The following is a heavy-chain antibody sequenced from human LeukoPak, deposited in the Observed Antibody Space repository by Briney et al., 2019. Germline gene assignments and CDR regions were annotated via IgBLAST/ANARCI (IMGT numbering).Heavy chain of an antibody. CDR2: IYYSGST. CDR1: GGSISRYY. D-gene: IGHD6-19*01. V-gene: IGHV4-59*08. J-gene: IGHJ4*02. Sequence: PSETLSLTCTVSGGSISRYYWSWLRQPPGKGLEWIGYIYYSGSTNYNPSLKSRVTISVDTSKNQFSLKLSSVTAADTAVYYCAKHHSSGWYESWGQGTLVTVSS. CDR3: AKHHSSGWYES.